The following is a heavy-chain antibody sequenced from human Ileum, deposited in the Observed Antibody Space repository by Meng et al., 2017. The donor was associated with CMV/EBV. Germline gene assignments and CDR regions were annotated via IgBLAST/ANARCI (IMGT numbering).Heavy chain of an antibody. CDR1: WFYRITCGVV. Sequence: LTDCSPPVDTTPLTVKHTCTFSWFYRITCGVVVRGNRHVSGRGLQWLALIYWGEDNRYSPSPKSRLTIKQDTSKNQVVLTNTNMDPMYTAKYYCARRLGSFDSWGQGTLVTVSS. J-gene: IGHJ5*01. V-gene: IGHV2-5*02. CDR2: IYWGEDN. CDR3: ARRLGSFDS.